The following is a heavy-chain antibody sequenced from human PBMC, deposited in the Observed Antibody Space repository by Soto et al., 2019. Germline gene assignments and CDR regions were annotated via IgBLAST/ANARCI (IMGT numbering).Heavy chain of an antibody. Sequence: GGSLRLSCAASGFTFSSYGMHWVRQAPGKGLEWVAVISYDGSNKYYADSVKGRFTISRDNSKNTLYLQLNSLRAEDTASYYCAKDQYGSSSWPLDFDFWGQGTLVTVSS. J-gene: IGHJ4*02. CDR2: ISYDGSNK. D-gene: IGHD6-13*01. V-gene: IGHV3-30*12. CDR3: AKDQYGSSSWPLDFDF. CDR1: GFTFSSYG.